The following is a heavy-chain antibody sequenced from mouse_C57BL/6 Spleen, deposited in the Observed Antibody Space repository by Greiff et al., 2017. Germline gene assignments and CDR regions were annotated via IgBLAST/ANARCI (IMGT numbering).Heavy chain of an antibody. D-gene: IGHD1-1*01. CDR3: TRGVYYYLDY. J-gene: IGHJ2*01. CDR2: IDPENGDT. CDR1: GFNIKDDY. Sequence: VQLKESGAELVRPGASVKLSCTASGFNIKDDYMHWVKQRPEQGLEWIGWIDPENGDTEYASKFQGKATITADTSSNTAYLQLSSLTSEDTAVYYCTRGVYYYLDYWGQGTT. V-gene: IGHV14-4*01.